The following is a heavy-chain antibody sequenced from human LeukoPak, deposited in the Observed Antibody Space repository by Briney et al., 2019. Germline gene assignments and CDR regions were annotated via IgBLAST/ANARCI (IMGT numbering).Heavy chain of an antibody. CDR1: GFTFDTYW. D-gene: IGHD4-11*01. Sequence: PGGSLRLSCAVTGFTFDTYWMSWVRQVPGKGLEWVANINQDGSAKYYVDSVKGRFTISRDNAKNSLYLQMNSLRAEDTAVYYCARAVSRNYGFDWGQGTLVTVSS. J-gene: IGHJ4*02. CDR3: ARAVSRNYGFD. CDR2: INQDGSAK. V-gene: IGHV3-7*01.